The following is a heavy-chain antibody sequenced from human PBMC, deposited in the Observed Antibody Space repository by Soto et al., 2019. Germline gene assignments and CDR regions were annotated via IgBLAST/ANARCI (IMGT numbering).Heavy chain of an antibody. CDR3: ARVVYSSSRWPPGAYYFDY. CDR2: INAGNGNT. CDR1: GYTFTSYA. V-gene: IGHV1-3*01. D-gene: IGHD6-6*01. J-gene: IGHJ4*02. Sequence: QVQLVQSGAEVKKPGASVKVSCKASGYTFTSYAMHWVRQAPGQRLEWMGWINAGNGNTKYSQKFQGRVTITRDTSASTAYMELSSLRSEDTAVYYCARVVYSSSRWPPGAYYFDYWGQGTLVTVSS.